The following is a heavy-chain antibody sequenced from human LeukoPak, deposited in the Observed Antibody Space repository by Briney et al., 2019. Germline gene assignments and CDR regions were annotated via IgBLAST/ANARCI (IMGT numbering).Heavy chain of an antibody. V-gene: IGHV5-51*01. D-gene: IGHD2-21*02. Sequence: GGSLKISCKGSGYSFTSYWISWVRQMPGKGLEWMGIIYPGDSDTRYSPSFQGQVTISADKSISTAYLQWSSLKASDTAMYYCARPYCGGDCYSLYFQHWGQGTLVTVSS. CDR3: ARPYCGGDCYSLYFQH. CDR1: GYSFTSYW. CDR2: IYPGDSDT. J-gene: IGHJ1*01.